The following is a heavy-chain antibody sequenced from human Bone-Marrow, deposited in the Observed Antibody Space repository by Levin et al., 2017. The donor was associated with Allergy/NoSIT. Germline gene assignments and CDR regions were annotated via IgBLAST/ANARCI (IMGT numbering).Heavy chain of an antibody. CDR1: GGSIRRTSYY. CDR3: ATFRGFGELSYGLDV. V-gene: IGHV4-39*01. D-gene: IGHD3-10*01. J-gene: IGHJ6*02. CDR2: IYSSGNT. Sequence: SPTLSLPCTVSGGSIRRTSYYWGWIRQPPGKGLEWIGSIYSSGNTYYNPSLQSRVTISVDTSKNQFSLKLSSVTAADTAVYYCATFRGFGELSYGLDVWGQGTTVTVSS.